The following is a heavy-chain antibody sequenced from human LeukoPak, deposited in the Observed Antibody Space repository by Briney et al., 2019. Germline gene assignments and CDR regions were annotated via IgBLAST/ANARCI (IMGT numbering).Heavy chain of an antibody. Sequence: SGTLSLTCTVSGGYINSGNYYWNWIRQPAGKGLEWVGRIYISGAINYNPSLKSRVTISVDTSKKQFSLKLTSVTAADTAVYYCASGGVGARPDWGQGTLVIVSS. CDR2: IYISGAI. J-gene: IGHJ4*02. D-gene: IGHD1-26*01. CDR1: GGYINSGNYY. V-gene: IGHV4-61*02. CDR3: ASGGVGARPD.